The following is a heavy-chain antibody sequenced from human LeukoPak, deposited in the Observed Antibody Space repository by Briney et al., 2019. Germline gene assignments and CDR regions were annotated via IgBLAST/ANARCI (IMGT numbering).Heavy chain of an antibody. J-gene: IGHJ4*02. Sequence: PGGSLRLSCAASGFTFSSYWMHWVRQAPGKGLVWVSRINTDGSSTSYADSVKGRFTISRDNAKNTLYLQMNSLRAEDTAVYYCARLSSSWSTYYFDYWGQGTLVTVSS. CDR2: INTDGSST. V-gene: IGHV3-74*01. CDR1: GFTFSSYW. CDR3: ARLSSSWSTYYFDY. D-gene: IGHD6-13*01.